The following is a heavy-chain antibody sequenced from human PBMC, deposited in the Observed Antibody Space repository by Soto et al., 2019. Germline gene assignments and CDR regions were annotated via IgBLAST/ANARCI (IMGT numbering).Heavy chain of an antibody. D-gene: IGHD3-10*01. CDR2: IWYDGSNK. Sequence: QVQLVESGGGVVQPGRSLRLSCAASGFTFSSYGMHWVRQAPGKGLEWVAVIWYDGSNKYYSDSVKGRFTISRDNSKNTVYLQMNSLRAEDTAVYYCARDRGYYGWGVMDVWGQGTTVTVSS. V-gene: IGHV3-33*01. CDR1: GFTFSSYG. J-gene: IGHJ6*02. CDR3: ARDRGYYGWGVMDV.